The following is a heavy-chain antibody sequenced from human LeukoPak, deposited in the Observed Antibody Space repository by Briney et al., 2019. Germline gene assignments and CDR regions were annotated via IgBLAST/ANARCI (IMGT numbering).Heavy chain of an antibody. D-gene: IGHD1-7*01. Sequence: PSETLSLTCTVSGGSISSYYWSWIRQPPGKGLEWIGYIYYSGSTNYNPSLKSRVTISVDTSKNQFSLKLTSVTAADTAVYYCARLPELLNDPFDYWGQGTLVTVSS. CDR3: ARLPELLNDPFDY. V-gene: IGHV4-59*08. CDR1: GGSISSYY. CDR2: IYYSGST. J-gene: IGHJ4*02.